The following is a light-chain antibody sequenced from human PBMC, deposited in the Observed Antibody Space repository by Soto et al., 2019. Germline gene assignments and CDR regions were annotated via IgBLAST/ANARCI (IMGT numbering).Light chain of an antibody. CDR2: EVS. V-gene: IGLV2-23*02. CDR1: SSDVGSYNL. CDR3: CSYAGSSTLV. J-gene: IGLJ2*01. Sequence: QSVLTQPASVSGSPGQSITISCTGTSSDVGSYNLVSWYPQHPGKAPKLMIYEVSKRPSGVSNRFSGSKSGNTASLTISGLQAEDEADYYCCSYAGSSTLVFGGGTKVTVL.